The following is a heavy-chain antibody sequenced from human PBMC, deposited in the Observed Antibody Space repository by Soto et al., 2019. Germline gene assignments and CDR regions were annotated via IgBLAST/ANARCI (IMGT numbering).Heavy chain of an antibody. Sequence: GASVKVSCKASGYTFTGYYMHWVRQAPGQGLEWMGWTNPNSGGTNYAQKFQGRVTMTRDTSISTAYMELSRLRSDDTAVYYCARGGIGSGWYRGNYWGQGTLVTVSS. CDR3: ARGGIGSGWYRGNY. J-gene: IGHJ4*02. CDR2: TNPNSGGT. V-gene: IGHV1-2*02. D-gene: IGHD6-19*01. CDR1: GYTFTGYY.